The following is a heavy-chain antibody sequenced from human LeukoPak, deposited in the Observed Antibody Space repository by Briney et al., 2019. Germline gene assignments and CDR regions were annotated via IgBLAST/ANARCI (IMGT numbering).Heavy chain of an antibody. V-gene: IGHV3-7*01. CDR2: MNQDGSAK. D-gene: IGHD3-16*01. Sequence: GGSLRLSCAASGFTFSSYEMSWVRQAPGKGLEWVANMNQDGSAKGYVDSVKGRFTISRDNARNSLYLQMSSLRPEDTAVYYCATYTHWVAGDVWGQGTTVTVSS. J-gene: IGHJ6*02. CDR3: ATYTHWVAGDV. CDR1: GFTFSSYE.